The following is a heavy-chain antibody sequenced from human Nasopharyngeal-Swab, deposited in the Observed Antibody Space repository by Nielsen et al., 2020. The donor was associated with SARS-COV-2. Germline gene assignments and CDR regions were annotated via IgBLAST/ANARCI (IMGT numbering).Heavy chain of an antibody. V-gene: IGHV1-46*01. CDR3: ARVFGDILTGPILPKGFDY. D-gene: IGHD3-9*01. J-gene: IGHJ4*02. CDR2: INPSGGST. Sequence: ASVKVSCKASGYTFTSYYMHWVRQAPGQGLEWMGIINPSGGSTSYAQKFQGRVTMTRDTSTSTVYMELSSLRSEDTAVYYCARVFGDILTGPILPKGFDYWGQGTLVTVSS. CDR1: GYTFTSYY.